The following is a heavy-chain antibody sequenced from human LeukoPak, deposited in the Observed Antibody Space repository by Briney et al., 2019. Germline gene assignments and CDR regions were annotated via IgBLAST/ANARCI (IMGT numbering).Heavy chain of an antibody. CDR3: ARHPYGSGSYHDY. J-gene: IGHJ4*02. V-gene: IGHV5-51*01. D-gene: IGHD3-10*01. CDR2: IYPGDSDT. Sequence: GESLKISCKGSAYMFANYWIGWVRQMPGKGLEWMGIIYPGDSDTRYSPSFQGQVTISADKSISTAYLQWSSLKASDTAMYYCARHPYGSGSYHDYWGQGTLVTVSS. CDR1: AYMFANYW.